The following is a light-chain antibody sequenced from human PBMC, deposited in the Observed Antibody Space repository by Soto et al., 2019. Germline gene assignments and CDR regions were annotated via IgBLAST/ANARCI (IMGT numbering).Light chain of an antibody. CDR3: QQRNVWPPVT. Sequence: EIVLTQSPATLSSFPGDKVTLYCRASQSVTNNYLAWYQQRPGQAPRLLIFGAFNRATGIPARFSGSGSGTDFTLTISSLEPEDSAVYYCQQRNVWPPVTFGQGTRLEIK. J-gene: IGKJ5*01. CDR1: QSVTNNY. CDR2: GAF. V-gene: IGKV3-11*01.